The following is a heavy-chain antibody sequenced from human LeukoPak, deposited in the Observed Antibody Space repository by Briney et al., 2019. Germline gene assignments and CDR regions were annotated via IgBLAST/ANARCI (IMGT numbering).Heavy chain of an antibody. CDR3: AKALGEVSFWSGIPYYYGMDV. D-gene: IGHD3-3*01. CDR1: GFTFSSYS. Sequence: GGSLRLSCAASGFTFSSYSMNWVRQAPGKGLEWVSYISSSSTIYYADSVKGRFTISRDNAKNSLYLQMNSLRAEDTAVYYCAKALGEVSFWSGIPYYYGMDVWGQGTTVTVSS. V-gene: IGHV3-48*01. J-gene: IGHJ6*02. CDR2: ISSSSTI.